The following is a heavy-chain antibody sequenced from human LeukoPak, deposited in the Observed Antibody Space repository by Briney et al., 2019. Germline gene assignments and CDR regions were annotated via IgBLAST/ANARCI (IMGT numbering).Heavy chain of an antibody. J-gene: IGHJ5*02. V-gene: IGHV4-39*07. D-gene: IGHD3-10*01. CDR2: IYYSGST. CDR3: ARHYRQRITMVRGVRPHSWFDP. CDR1: GGSISSSSYY. Sequence: NPSETLSLTCTVSGGSISSSSYYWGWIRQPPGKGLEWIGSIYYSGSTYYNPSLKSRVTISVDTSKNQFSLKLSSVTAADTAVYYCARHYRQRITMVRGVRPHSWFDPWGQGTLVTVSS.